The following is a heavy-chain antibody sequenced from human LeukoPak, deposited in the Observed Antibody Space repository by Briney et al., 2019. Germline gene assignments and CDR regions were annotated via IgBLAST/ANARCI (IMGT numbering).Heavy chain of an antibody. CDR3: ARLFRDVTTFDY. CDR1: GFTFSSYE. V-gene: IGHV3-48*03. D-gene: IGHD1-1*01. Sequence: GGSLRLSCAASGFTFSSYEMNWVRQAPGKGLEWVSYISSSGSTIYYADSVKGRFTISRDNAKNSLYLQMNSLRAEDTAVYYCARLFRDVTTFDYWGQGTLVTVSS. J-gene: IGHJ4*02. CDR2: ISSSGSTI.